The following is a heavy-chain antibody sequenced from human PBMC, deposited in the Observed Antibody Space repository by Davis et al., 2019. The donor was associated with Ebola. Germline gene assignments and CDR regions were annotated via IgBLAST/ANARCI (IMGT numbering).Heavy chain of an antibody. Sequence: SCKGSGCRFTNYWISWVRQMPGKGLEWTGRIAPSDSDTRYRPSFQGHVTISVDKSISTTFLQWSSLEASDTAMYYCATHCSTTSCHAPSWGQGTLVTVSS. J-gene: IGHJ5*02. CDR1: GCRFTNYW. CDR3: ATHCSTTSCHAPS. CDR2: IAPSDSDT. V-gene: IGHV5-10-1*01. D-gene: IGHD2-2*01.